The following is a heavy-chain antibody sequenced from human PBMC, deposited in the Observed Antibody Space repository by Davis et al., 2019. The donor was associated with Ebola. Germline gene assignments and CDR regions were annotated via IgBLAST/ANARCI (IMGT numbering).Heavy chain of an antibody. CDR1: GGSISSSSYY. D-gene: IGHD4-17*01. Sequence: PSETLSLTCTVSGGSISSSSYYWGWIRQPPGKGLEWIGSIYYSGSTYYNPSLKSRVTISVDTSKNQFSLKLSSVTAADTAVYYCASGLPTVTQGSFDYWGQGTLVTVSS. CDR3: ASGLPTVTQGSFDY. V-gene: IGHV4-39*01. J-gene: IGHJ4*02. CDR2: IYYSGST.